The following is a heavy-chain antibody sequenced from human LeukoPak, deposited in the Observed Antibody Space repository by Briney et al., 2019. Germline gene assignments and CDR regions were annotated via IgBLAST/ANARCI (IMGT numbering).Heavy chain of an antibody. CDR3: AKASTRSFSSGWYGNSFEI. V-gene: IGHV3-23*01. D-gene: IGHD6-19*01. CDR1: GFTFSSYA. Sequence: GGSLRLSCAASGFTFSSYAMSWVRQAPGKGLEWVSHISAGGGDTHYADSVKGRFTISRDNSKNTLYLQMNSLRAEDMALYYCAKASTRSFSSGWYGNSFEIWGQGTMVTVSS. J-gene: IGHJ3*02. CDR2: ISAGGGDT.